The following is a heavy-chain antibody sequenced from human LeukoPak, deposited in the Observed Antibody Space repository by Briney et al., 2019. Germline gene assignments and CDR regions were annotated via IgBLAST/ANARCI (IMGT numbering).Heavy chain of an antibody. CDR3: ARTVAGKLVFGY. V-gene: IGHV4-61*02. D-gene: IGHD6-19*01. J-gene: IGHJ4*02. CDR2: IYTSGST. CDR1: GGSISSGSYY. Sequence: SQTLSLTCTVSGGSISSGSYYWSWIRQPAGKGLEWIGRIYTSGSTFYNPSLKSRVTISLDTSKNQFSLKLSSVTAADTAVYYCARTVAGKLVFGYWGQGILVTVSS.